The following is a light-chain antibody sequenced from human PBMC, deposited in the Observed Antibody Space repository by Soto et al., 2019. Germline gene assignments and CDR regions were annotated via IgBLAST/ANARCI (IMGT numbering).Light chain of an antibody. J-gene: IGKJ1*01. Sequence: AIRMTQSPSSLSASTGDRVTSTCRASQGISSYLTWYQQKPGKAPKLLIYAASTLQSGVPSRFSGSGSGTDFTLTISCLQSEDFATYYCQQYYSYPPTFGQGTTVEIK. V-gene: IGKV1-8*01. CDR1: QGISSY. CDR3: QQYYSYPPT. CDR2: AAS.